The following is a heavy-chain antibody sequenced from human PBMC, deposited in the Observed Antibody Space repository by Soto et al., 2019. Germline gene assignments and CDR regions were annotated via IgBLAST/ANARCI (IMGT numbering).Heavy chain of an antibody. CDR3: ASSGWWYFDY. CDR2: IYYSGST. Sequence: PSETLSLTCTVSGDSISSYSWSWIRQPPGKGLEWIGYIYYSGSTNYNPSLKSRVTISVDTSKNQFSLKLSSVTAADTAVYYCASSGWWYFDYWGQGTLVTVSS. D-gene: IGHD6-19*01. J-gene: IGHJ4*02. CDR1: GDSISSYS. V-gene: IGHV4-59*12.